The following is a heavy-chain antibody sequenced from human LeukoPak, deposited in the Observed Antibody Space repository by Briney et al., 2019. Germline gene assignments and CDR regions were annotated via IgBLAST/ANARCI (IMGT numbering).Heavy chain of an antibody. CDR1: GFTFSSYE. V-gene: IGHV3-48*03. Sequence: PGGSLRLSCAASGFTFSSYEMNWVRQAPGKGLEWVSYISSSGTTIYYADSVKGRFTISRDNSKNTLYLQMNSLRAEDTAVYYCAREAESYYYDSSGYYSWGQGTLVTVSS. CDR2: ISSSGTTI. CDR3: AREAESYYYDSSGYYS. J-gene: IGHJ4*02. D-gene: IGHD3-22*01.